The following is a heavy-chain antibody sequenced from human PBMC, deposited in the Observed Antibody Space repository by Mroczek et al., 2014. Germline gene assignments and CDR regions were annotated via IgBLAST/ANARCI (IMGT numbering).Heavy chain of an antibody. D-gene: IGHD2-15*01. CDR2: INHSGST. CDR1: GGSFSGYY. V-gene: IGHV4-34*01. Sequence: QVQLQQWGAGLLKPSETLSLTCAVYGGSFSGYYWSWIRQPPGKGLEWIGEINHSGSTNYNPPLKSRVTISVDTSKNQFSLKLSSVTAADTAVYYCARVRRCSDGXCYSNYYYYYYYMDVWGKGTTVTVSS. CDR3: ARVRRCSDGXCYSNYYYYYYYMDV. J-gene: IGHJ6*03.